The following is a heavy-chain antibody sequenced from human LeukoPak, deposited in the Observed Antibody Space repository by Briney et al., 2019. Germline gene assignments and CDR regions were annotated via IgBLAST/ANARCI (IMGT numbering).Heavy chain of an antibody. CDR1: GFTFDDYA. D-gene: IGHD1-26*01. J-gene: IGHJ5*02. CDR2: ISWNSGSI. V-gene: IGHV3-9*01. Sequence: LAGRSLRLSCAASGFTFDDYAMHWVRQAPGKGLEWVSGISWNSGSIGYADSVKGRFTISRDNAKNSVYLQMNSLRAEDTAVYYCASAPLGSTRPWGQGTLVTVSS. CDR3: ASAPLGSTRP.